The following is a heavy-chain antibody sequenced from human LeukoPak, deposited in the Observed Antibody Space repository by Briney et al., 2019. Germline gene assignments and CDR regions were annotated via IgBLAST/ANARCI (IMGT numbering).Heavy chain of an antibody. Sequence: PSETLSLTCTVSGGSISSYYWSWIRQPAGKGLEWIGRIYTSGSTNYNPSLKSRVTMSVDTSKNQFSLKLSSVTAADTAVYYCARGYDGSGSYYKYYFDYWGQGTLVTVSS. V-gene: IGHV4-4*07. CDR3: ARGYDGSGSYYKYYFDY. J-gene: IGHJ4*02. D-gene: IGHD3-10*01. CDR1: GGSISSYY. CDR2: IYTSGST.